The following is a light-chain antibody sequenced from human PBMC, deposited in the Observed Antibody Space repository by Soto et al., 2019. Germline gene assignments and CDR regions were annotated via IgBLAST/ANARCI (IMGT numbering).Light chain of an antibody. J-gene: IGLJ2*01. V-gene: IGLV2-8*01. CDR1: STDIGAYNY. CDR3: SSYVGSNFHVL. Sequence: QSVLTQPASVSGSPGQSITISCTGTSTDIGAYNYVSWYQQHPGKAPKLLVYDVDKRPSGVPDRFSGSKSGNTASLTVSGLQAEDEADYYCSSYVGSNFHVLFGGGTKVTVL. CDR2: DVD.